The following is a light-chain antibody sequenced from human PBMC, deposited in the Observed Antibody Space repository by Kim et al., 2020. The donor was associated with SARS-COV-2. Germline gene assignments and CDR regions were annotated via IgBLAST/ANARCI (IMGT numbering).Light chain of an antibody. CDR3: AVWDDSLNGYV. Sequence: QPVLTQPPSASGTPGQRVTISCSGSSSNIRYNTVNWYQQLPPTAPKLLIYSNDERPSGVPDRFSGSRSGTSASLAISGLQSEDEADYYCAVWDDSLNGYVFGSGTKVTVL. V-gene: IGLV1-44*01. CDR1: SSNIRYNT. CDR2: SND. J-gene: IGLJ1*01.